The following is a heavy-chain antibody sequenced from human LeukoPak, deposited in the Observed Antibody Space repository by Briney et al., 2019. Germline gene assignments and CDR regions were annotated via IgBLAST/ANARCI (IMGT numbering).Heavy chain of an antibody. J-gene: IGHJ4*02. Sequence: WGSLRLSCAASGFTFNNYWLSWVRQAPGKGLEWVANIKTDGSETYYVDAVKGRFTISRDNAKNSLYLQMNNLRVKDTAVYYCVRNLPGAGYWGQGTLVIVSS. CDR2: IKTDGSET. D-gene: IGHD3-9*01. V-gene: IGHV3-7*01. CDR3: VRNLPGAGY. CDR1: GFTFNNYW.